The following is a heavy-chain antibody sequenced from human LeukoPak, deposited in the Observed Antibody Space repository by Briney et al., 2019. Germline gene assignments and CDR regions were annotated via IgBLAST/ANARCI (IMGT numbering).Heavy chain of an antibody. D-gene: IGHD6-6*01. Sequence: KSSETLSLTCTVSGGSISSGDYYWSWIRQPPGKGLEWIGSIYYSGSTYYNPSLKSRVTISVDTSKNQFSLKLSSVTAADTAVYYCARRGSSSYLTWFDPWGQGTLVTVSS. V-gene: IGHV4-39*01. CDR2: IYYSGST. CDR1: GGSISSGDYY. CDR3: ARRGSSSYLTWFDP. J-gene: IGHJ5*02.